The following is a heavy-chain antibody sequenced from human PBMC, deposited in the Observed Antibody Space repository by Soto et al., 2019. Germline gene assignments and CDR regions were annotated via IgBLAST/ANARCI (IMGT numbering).Heavy chain of an antibody. CDR1: GYTFTSYG. CDR2: ISAYNGNT. Sequence: QVQLVQSGAEVKKPGASVKVSCKASGYTFTSYGISWVRQAPGQGLEWMGWISAYNGNTNSAQKLQGRVTMTTDTSTRTAHTERTSPRSDDTAVYYCASGESIGDVSGQGTPVTASS. CDR3: ASGESIGDV. J-gene: IGHJ6*02. D-gene: IGHD3-10*01. V-gene: IGHV1-18*01.